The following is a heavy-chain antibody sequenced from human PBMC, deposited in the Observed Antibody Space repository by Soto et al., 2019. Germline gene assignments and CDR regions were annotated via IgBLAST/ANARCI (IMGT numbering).Heavy chain of an antibody. D-gene: IGHD3-3*01. CDR2: ISAYNGNT. CDR3: ARDADFCFDY. J-gene: IGHJ4*02. V-gene: IGHV1-18*04. Sequence: ASVKVSCKASGYTFTSYGISWVRPAPVQGLEWMGWISAYNGNTNSAQKLQGRVTMTTDTSTSTAYMELRSLRSDDTAVYYCARDADFCFDYWGQGTLVTVSS. CDR1: GYTFTSYG.